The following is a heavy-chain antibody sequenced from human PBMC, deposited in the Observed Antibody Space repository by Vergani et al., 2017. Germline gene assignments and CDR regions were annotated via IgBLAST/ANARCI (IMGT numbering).Heavy chain of an antibody. D-gene: IGHD3/OR15-3a*01. CDR2: IHSSGTT. CDR3: ARGETRTDWFDP. Sequence: HLQLQESGPGLVKPSETLSLTCTVSGGSISSLSHYWGWVRQPPGKGLEWIGRIHSSGTTNYNPSLKSRVTLSVDTSKNQLSLRMTSVTAADTAVYYCARGETRTDWFDPWGQGTLVTVSS. V-gene: IGHV4-61*05. CDR1: GGSISSLSHY. J-gene: IGHJ5*02.